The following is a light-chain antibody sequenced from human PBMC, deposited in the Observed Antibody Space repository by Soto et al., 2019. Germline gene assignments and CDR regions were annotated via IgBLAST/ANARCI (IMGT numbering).Light chain of an antibody. CDR3: QAYDDSLTAFV. J-gene: IGLJ3*02. CDR2: GNR. V-gene: IGLV1-40*01. CDR1: NSNLGAGYD. Sequence: QSVLPQPPSVSGAPGPRVTISGTGNNSNLGAGYDVHWYQHLPGAAPQLVIFGNRNRPSGVPERFSGSKSGTSASLAITGLQAEDEADYYCQAYDDSLTAFVFGGGTKLTVL.